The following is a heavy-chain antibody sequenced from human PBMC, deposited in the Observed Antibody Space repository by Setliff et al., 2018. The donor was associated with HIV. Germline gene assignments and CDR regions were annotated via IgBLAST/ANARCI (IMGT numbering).Heavy chain of an antibody. Sequence: TLSLTCTVSGGSIGSGGYYWSWIRQHPGKGLEWIGYIYYSGSTYYNPSFKRRLSISVDTSKNQFSLKLSSVTAADTAVYYCARSTYYFDSSGYKYNWFDPWGQGTRVTVSS. J-gene: IGHJ5*02. D-gene: IGHD3-22*01. CDR3: ARSTYYFDSSGYKYNWFDP. CDR1: GGSIGSGGYY. CDR2: IYYSGST. V-gene: IGHV4-31*03.